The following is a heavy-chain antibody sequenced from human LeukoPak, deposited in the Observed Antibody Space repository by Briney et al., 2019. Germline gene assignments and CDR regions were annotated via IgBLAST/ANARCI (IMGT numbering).Heavy chain of an antibody. CDR1: GGSISSSSDY. J-gene: IGHJ4*02. D-gene: IGHD6-19*01. V-gene: IGHV4-39*01. CDR3: ASTPSGSSAWYYFDK. Sequence: SETLSLTCTVSGGSISSSSDYWGWIRQPPGKVLERLGSIYYSGNTYYNPSLKSRVTISVDTSKKQFSLKLSSVTAADTAVYYCASTPSGSSAWYYFDKWGQGTLVTVSS. CDR2: IYYSGNT.